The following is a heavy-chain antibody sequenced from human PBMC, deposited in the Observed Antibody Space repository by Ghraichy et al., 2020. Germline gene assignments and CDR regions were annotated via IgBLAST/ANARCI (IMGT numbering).Heavy chain of an antibody. Sequence: SETLSLTCTVSGGSISSSSYYWGWIRQPPGKGLEWIGSIYYSGSTYYNPSLKSRVTISVDTSKNQFSLKLSSVTAADTAVYYCARLRNSYYFDYWGQGTLVTVSS. CDR3: ARLRNSYYFDY. CDR1: GGSISSSSYY. D-gene: IGHD4-23*01. CDR2: IYYSGST. J-gene: IGHJ4*02. V-gene: IGHV4-39*01.